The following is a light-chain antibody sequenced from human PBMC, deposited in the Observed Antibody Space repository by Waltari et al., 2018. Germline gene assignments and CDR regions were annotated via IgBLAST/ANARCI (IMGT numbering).Light chain of an antibody. Sequence: QSALTQPASVSGSPGQSITISCTETNNDIGSYNLVSWYQQHPGNAPQVILFEANKRPSVLFNRFSASKSGNPASLTVSGLHPEDEADYYCCSYAGTPRVVFGGGTNLTVL. CDR1: NNDIGSYNL. J-gene: IGLJ2*01. CDR3: CSYAGTPRVV. V-gene: IGLV2-23*01. CDR2: EAN.